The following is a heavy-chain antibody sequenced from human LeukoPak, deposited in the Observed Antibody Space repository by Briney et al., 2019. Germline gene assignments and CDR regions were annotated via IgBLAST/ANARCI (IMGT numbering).Heavy chain of an antibody. CDR2: ISAYNGNT. CDR3: AREGTVVDTAMVTGVWFDP. J-gene: IGHJ5*02. D-gene: IGHD5-18*01. V-gene: IGHV1-18*01. CDR1: GYTFINYG. Sequence: ASVKVSCKASGYTFINYGITWVRQAPGQGLEWMGWISAYNGNTNYAQKLQGRVTMTTDTSSSTAYMELRSLRSEDTAVYYCAREGTVVDTAMVTGVWFDPWGQGTLVTVSS.